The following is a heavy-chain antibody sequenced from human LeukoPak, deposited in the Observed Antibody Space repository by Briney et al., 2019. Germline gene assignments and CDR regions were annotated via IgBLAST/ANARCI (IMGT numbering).Heavy chain of an antibody. D-gene: IGHD6-19*01. J-gene: IGHJ5*02. Sequence: PSETLSLTCTVSGGSISSYYWSWIRQPPGKGLEWIGYIYYTGSTNYNPSLKSRVTISVDTSKTQFSLKLTSVTAADTAVYYCARGAVSGWSASRFDPWGQGTLVTVSS. V-gene: IGHV4-59*01. CDR2: IYYTGST. CDR1: GGSISSYY. CDR3: ARGAVSGWSASRFDP.